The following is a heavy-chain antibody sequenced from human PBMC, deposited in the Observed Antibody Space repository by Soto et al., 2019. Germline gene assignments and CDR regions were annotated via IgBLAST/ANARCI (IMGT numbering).Heavy chain of an antibody. D-gene: IGHD2-8*01. Sequence: QVQLQGSDPRLLKPSETLSLTCTVSGASVTSYYWSWIRQPAGKGLDWIGRIYTSGNTDYNPSLKSRVTLSLETSQNQVSLKLSSVTAADTAIYYGARDGVGPHGMDVWVQGTTVTVSS. V-gene: IGHV4-4*07. J-gene: IGHJ6*02. CDR2: IYTSGNT. CDR3: ARDGVGPHGMDV. CDR1: GASVTSYY.